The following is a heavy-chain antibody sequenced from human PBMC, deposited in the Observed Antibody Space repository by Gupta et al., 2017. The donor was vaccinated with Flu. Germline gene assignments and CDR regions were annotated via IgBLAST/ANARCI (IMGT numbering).Heavy chain of an antibody. V-gene: IGHV4-30-4*01. CDR1: GGSINSGGYY. CDR3: ARTVVIPSVDDAFDI. Sequence: QVQLQESGPGLVKPSQTLSLTCTVSGGSINSGGYYWSWNRQPPGKGLEWIGYINYSGSLYYTPSLKSRLTISIDTPKNQFSLKMSSVTAADTAVYYCARTVVIPSVDDAFDIWGQGTVVNVSS. D-gene: IGHD2-2*01. J-gene: IGHJ3*02. CDR2: INYSGSL.